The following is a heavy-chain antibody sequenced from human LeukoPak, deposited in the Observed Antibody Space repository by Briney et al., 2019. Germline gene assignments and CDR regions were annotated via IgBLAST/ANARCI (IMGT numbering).Heavy chain of an antibody. CDR2: IYSSGST. V-gene: IGHV4-4*07. J-gene: IGHJ4*02. CDR3: ATDVGYSYGSFDY. D-gene: IGHD5-18*01. CDR1: GGSISSYF. Sequence: PSETLSLTCTVSGGSISSYFWTWIRQPAGKGLEWIGRIYSSGSTNYNPSLKSRVTMSVDTSKNQFSLKLSSMTAADTALYYCATDVGYSYGSFDYWGQGTLVTVSS.